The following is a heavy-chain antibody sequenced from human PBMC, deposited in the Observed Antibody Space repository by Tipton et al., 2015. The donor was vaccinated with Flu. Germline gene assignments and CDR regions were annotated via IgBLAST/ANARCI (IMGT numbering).Heavy chain of an antibody. CDR3: ARGSGSGTEMIFYY. CDR2: IYSSGST. CDR1: GDPISSFY. J-gene: IGHJ4*02. D-gene: IGHD3-10*01. V-gene: IGHV4-4*07. Sequence: TLSLTCTVSGDPISSFYWTWIRQPAGKGLEWIGRIYSSGSTKYNPSLRSRVTMSLDTSKNQFSLRLSSVTAADTAMYYCARGSGSGTEMIFYYWGQGALVTVSS.